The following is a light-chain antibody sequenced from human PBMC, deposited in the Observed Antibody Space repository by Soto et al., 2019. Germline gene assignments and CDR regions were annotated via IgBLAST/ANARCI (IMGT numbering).Light chain of an antibody. J-gene: IGLJ2*01. V-gene: IGLV2-14*03. Sequence: QSVLTQPASVSGSPGQSITISCTGTSSDIGAYNFVSLYQQHPGKAPKLMLYDVNIRPSGVSNRFSGSKSGNTASLTISGLQAEDEADYYCTSWTTSTTMIFGGGTKVHVL. CDR3: TSWTTSTTMI. CDR1: SSDIGAYNF. CDR2: DVN.